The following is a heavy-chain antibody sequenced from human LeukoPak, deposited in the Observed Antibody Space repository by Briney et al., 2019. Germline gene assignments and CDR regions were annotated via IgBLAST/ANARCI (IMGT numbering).Heavy chain of an antibody. CDR2: ISSSSSYI. D-gene: IGHD3-3*01. Sequence: PGGSLRLSCAASGFTFSSYSMNWVRQAPEKGLEWVSSISSSSSYIYYADSVRGRFTISRDNAKNSLYLQMNSLRAEDTAVYYCARDRSITIFGVVPGYNWFDPWGQGTLVTVSS. J-gene: IGHJ5*02. V-gene: IGHV3-21*01. CDR1: GFTFSSYS. CDR3: ARDRSITIFGVVPGYNWFDP.